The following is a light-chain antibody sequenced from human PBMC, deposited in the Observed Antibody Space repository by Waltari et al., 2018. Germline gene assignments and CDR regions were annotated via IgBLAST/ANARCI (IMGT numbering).Light chain of an antibody. CDR3: LQYGSSPWM. V-gene: IGKV3-20*01. Sequence: EIVLTQSPGNLSLSPGERATLSCRASQSVSRSYLAWYQQKPGQAPRLLIYGASSRATGIPDRFSGSGSGTDFTLTISRLEPEDFAVYYCLQYGSSPWMFGQGTKVEIK. CDR2: GAS. CDR1: QSVSRSY. J-gene: IGKJ1*01.